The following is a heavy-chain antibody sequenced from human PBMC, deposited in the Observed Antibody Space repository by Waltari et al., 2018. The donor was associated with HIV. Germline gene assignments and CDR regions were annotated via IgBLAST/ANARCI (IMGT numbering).Heavy chain of an antibody. CDR2: VRGSGAKS. Sequence: EVQLLESGGGLVQPGGSRRLSCAASGFAYVSYAITWVHQSPERGLEWVAAVRGSGAKSFYADSVKGRFTISRDNSKNTVFLQMNSLRAADTAIYYCAKAYYENTAYYYDFWGRGTRVTVSS. CDR1: GFAYVSYA. CDR3: AKAYYENTAYYYDF. J-gene: IGHJ4*02. V-gene: IGHV3-23*01. D-gene: IGHD3-22*01.